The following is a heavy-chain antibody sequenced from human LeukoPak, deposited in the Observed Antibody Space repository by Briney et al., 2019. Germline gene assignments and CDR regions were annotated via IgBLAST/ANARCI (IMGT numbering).Heavy chain of an antibody. CDR3: AREGSYCGGDCYPAIGSDAFDI. CDR1: GGTFSSYA. Sequence: SVEVSCKASGGTFSSYAISWVRQAPGQGLEWMGGIIPIFGTANYAQKFQGRVTITADESTSTAYMELSSLRSEDTAVYYCAREGSYCGGDCYPAIGSDAFDIWGQGTMVTVSS. J-gene: IGHJ3*02. V-gene: IGHV1-69*13. D-gene: IGHD2-21*02. CDR2: IIPIFGTA.